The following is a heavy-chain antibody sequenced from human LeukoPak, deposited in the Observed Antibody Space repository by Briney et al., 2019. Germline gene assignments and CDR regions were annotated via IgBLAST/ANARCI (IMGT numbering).Heavy chain of an antibody. D-gene: IGHD2-15*01. CDR1: GFIFSSYG. CDR3: AKSGCSGGSCFVLSCGMDV. Sequence: GGSLRLFCAASGFIFSSYGMHWVRQAPGKGLEGVAVISYDGSNKYYADSVKGRYNIYRDNSKNTLYLQMNSLRADDTAVYYCAKSGCSGGSCFVLSCGMDVWGKGTTVTVSS. J-gene: IGHJ6*04. CDR2: ISYDGSNK. V-gene: IGHV3-30*18.